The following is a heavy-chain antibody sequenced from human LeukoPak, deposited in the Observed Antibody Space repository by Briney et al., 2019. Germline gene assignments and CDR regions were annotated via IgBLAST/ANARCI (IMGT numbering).Heavy chain of an antibody. CDR2: INMGGSTI. Sequence: PGGSVRLSCAASGFTFSASYMTWIRQAPGKGLEWVLYINMGGSTIYYADSVRGRFTISRDNAKNSLYLQMHSLRAEDTAVYYCARSADRSGYFREITLYYFDYWGQGTLVTVSS. J-gene: IGHJ4*02. CDR1: GFTFSASY. V-gene: IGHV3-11*01. CDR3: ARSADRSGYFREITLYYFDY. D-gene: IGHD3-22*01.